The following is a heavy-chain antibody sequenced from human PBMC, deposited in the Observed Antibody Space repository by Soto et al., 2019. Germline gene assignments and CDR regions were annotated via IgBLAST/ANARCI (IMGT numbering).Heavy chain of an antibody. V-gene: IGHV1-18*01. CDR2: ISAYNGNT. J-gene: IGHJ6*02. D-gene: IGHD2-21*02. CDR3: ARDEVVVTAIRVYYGMDV. Sequence: QVQLVQSGAEVKKPGASVKVSCKASGYTFTSYGISWVRQAPGQGLEWMGWISAYNGNTNYAQKLQGRVTMTTDTTTSPAYMEMRCLRSDDTAVYYCARDEVVVTAIRVYYGMDVWGQRATVTVSS. CDR1: GYTFTSYG.